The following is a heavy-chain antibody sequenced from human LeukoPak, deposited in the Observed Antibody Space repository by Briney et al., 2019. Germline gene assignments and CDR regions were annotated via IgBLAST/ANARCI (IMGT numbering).Heavy chain of an antibody. J-gene: IGHJ6*03. CDR2: INTSGGGT. Sequence: ASVKVSCKASGYTFTSYYMHWVRRAPGQGLEWMGVINTSGGGTTSAQKSQGRVSMTRDMSTSTVYMELSSLTSADTAVYYCARDWCSYCSGPAYYMDVWGKGTTVTVSS. V-gene: IGHV1-46*01. CDR3: ARDWCSYCSGPAYYMDV. D-gene: IGHD3-10*01. CDR1: GYTFTSYY.